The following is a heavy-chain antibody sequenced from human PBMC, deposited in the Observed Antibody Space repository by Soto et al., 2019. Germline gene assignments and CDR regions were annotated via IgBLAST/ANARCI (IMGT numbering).Heavy chain of an antibody. V-gene: IGHV1-2*02. CDR1: GYTFTGSF. Sequence: ASVKVTRRASGYTFTGSFMPLVRKDPGQGLEWMGWINPNSGDTNYAQKFQGRVTMTRDMSISTAYMELRRLTSDDTAVYYCARVRTYYDSSGSLDYWGQGTLVTVSS. CDR2: INPNSGDT. CDR3: ARVRTYYDSSGSLDY. J-gene: IGHJ4*02. D-gene: IGHD3-22*01.